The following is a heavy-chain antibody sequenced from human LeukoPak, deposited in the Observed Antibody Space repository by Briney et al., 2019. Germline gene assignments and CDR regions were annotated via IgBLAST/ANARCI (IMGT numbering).Heavy chain of an antibody. V-gene: IGHV4-38-2*01. CDR1: GYSISSGYY. CDR3: AGRDPGIVGATGGFDY. D-gene: IGHD1-26*01. Sequence: PSETLSLTCAVSGYSISSGYYWGWIRQPPGKGLEWIGSICHSGSTYYNPSLKSRVTISVDTSKNQFSLKLSSVTAADTAVYYCAGRDPGIVGATGGFDYWGQGTLVTVSS. CDR2: ICHSGST. J-gene: IGHJ4*02.